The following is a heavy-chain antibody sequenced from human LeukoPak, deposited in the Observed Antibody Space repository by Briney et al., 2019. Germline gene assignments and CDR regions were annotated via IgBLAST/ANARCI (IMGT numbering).Heavy chain of an antibody. J-gene: IGHJ4*02. Sequence: GGSLRLSCAASGFTFSSYSMNCVRQSPGKRLEAVSPISSSSSYIYYADSVKRRFTISRDNAKNSLYLQMNSLRAEDTAVYYCARDGGQQLVSFDYWGQATLVTASS. V-gene: IGHV3-21*01. CDR1: GFTFSSYS. D-gene: IGHD6-13*01. CDR3: ARDGGQQLVSFDY. CDR2: ISSSSSYI.